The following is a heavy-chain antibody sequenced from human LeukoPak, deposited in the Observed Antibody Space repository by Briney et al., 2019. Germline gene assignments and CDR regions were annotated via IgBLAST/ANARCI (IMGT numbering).Heavy chain of an antibody. D-gene: IGHD3-22*01. Sequence: SETLSLTCNVSGDSVTSDNFYWAWIRQPPGKGLEWIGEINHSGSTNYNPSLKSRVTISVDTSKNQFSLKLSSVTAADTAVYYCARGLPDSSGRYYFDYWGQGTLVTVSS. CDR1: GDSVTSDNFY. J-gene: IGHJ4*02. CDR3: ARGLPDSSGRYYFDY. CDR2: INHSGST. V-gene: IGHV4-39*07.